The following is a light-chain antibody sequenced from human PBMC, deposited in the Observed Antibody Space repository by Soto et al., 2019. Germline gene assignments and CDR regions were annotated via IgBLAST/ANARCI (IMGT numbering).Light chain of an antibody. J-gene: IGKJ4*01. V-gene: IGKV4-1*01. CDR3: QQYYSTPPT. CDR1: QSVLYSSNNKNY. CDR2: WAS. Sequence: DIVMTQSPDSLAVSLGERATINCKSSQSVLYSSNNKNYLAWYQQKPGQPPKLLIYWASTRESVVPDRFSGSGSGTDFTLTISRLQAEDVAVYYCQQYYSTPPTFGGGNKVEIK.